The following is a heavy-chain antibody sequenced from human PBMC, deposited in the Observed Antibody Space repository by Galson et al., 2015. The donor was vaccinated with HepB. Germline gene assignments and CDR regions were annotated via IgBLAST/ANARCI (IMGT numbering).Heavy chain of an antibody. D-gene: IGHD2-2*01. V-gene: IGHV3-15*01. J-gene: IGHJ5*02. CDR2: VKSNTDGGTT. CDR3: TTDRMVIGYCSSTSCNAGSWIDP. Sequence: SLRLSCAASGFTVSSNYMSWVRQAPGKGLEWIGHVKSNTDGGTTDYAAPVKGRFTISRDDSKNTLYLQMNGLKTEDTAVYYCTTDRMVIGYCSSTSCNAGSWIDPWGQGTLVTVSS. CDR1: GFTVSSNY.